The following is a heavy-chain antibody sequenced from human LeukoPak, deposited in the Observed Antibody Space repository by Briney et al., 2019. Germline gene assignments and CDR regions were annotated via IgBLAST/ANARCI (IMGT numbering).Heavy chain of an antibody. J-gene: IGHJ4*02. CDR3: AKAFFRSGSYSVFDY. Sequence: GGSLRLSCAASGFTVSSYAMSWVRQAPGKGLEWVSAISGSGGSTYYADSVKGRFTISRDNSKNTLYLQMNSLKAEDTAVYYCAKAFFRSGSYSVFDYWGQGTLVTVSS. D-gene: IGHD3-10*01. CDR1: GFTVSSYA. V-gene: IGHV3-23*01. CDR2: ISGSGGST.